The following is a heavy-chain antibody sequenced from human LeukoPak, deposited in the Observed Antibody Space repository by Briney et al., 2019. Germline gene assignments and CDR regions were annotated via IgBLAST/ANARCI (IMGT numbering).Heavy chain of an antibody. J-gene: IGHJ4*02. V-gene: IGHV3-48*02. CDR1: GFTFSSYT. CDR2: ISRSRGTI. D-gene: IGHD7-27*01. CDR3: ARHLGYFDY. Sequence: GGSLRLSCVASGFTFSSYTMNWVRQAPGKGLEWVSYISRSRGTIYNAASVTGRFTISRENAKNSLYLQMNSLRDEDTAVYYCARHLGYFDYWGQGTLVTVSS.